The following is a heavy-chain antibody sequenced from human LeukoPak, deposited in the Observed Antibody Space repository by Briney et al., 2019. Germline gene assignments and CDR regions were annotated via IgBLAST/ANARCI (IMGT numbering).Heavy chain of an antibody. CDR1: GFTLGHYW. Sequence: GGSLRLSCAASGFTLGHYWMSFVRQAPGKGLEWVANTKQNGRVQNYVDSVKGRFTISRDNAKNSLYLEMDSLRAEDTGVYYCAKGSGDIESVPAALGRRYYYYYYMDVWGKGTTVTVSS. D-gene: IGHD2-2*01. J-gene: IGHJ6*03. CDR3: AKGSGDIESVPAALGRRYYYYYYMDV. CDR2: TKQNGRVQ. V-gene: IGHV3-7*01.